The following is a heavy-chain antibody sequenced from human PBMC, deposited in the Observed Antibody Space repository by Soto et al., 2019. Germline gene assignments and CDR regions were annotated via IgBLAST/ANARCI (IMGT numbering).Heavy chain of an antibody. CDR1: GFTFSSYG. D-gene: IGHD4-17*01. J-gene: IGHJ6*03. Sequence: GGSLRLSCAASGFTFSSYGMHWVRQAPGKGLEWVAVIWYDGSNKYYADSVKGRFTISRDNSKNTLYLQMNSLRAEDTAVYYCARASDYGSLIWKIKATFYYYMDVWGKGTTVTVSS. V-gene: IGHV3-33*01. CDR2: IWYDGSNK. CDR3: ARASDYGSLIWKIKATFYYYMDV.